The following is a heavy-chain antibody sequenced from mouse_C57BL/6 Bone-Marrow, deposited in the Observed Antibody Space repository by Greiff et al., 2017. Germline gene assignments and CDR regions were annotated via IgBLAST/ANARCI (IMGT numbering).Heavy chain of an antibody. J-gene: IGHJ2*01. D-gene: IGHD1-1*01. CDR1: GYTFTSYD. V-gene: IGHV1-85*01. Sequence: QVHVKQSGPELAKPGASVKLSCKASGYTFTSYDINWVKQRPGQGLEWIGWIYPRDGSTKYNEKFKGKATLTVDTSSSTAYMELHSLTSEDSAVYFCARRDYYGSRECFDYWGQGTMLTVSS. CDR3: ARRDYYGSRECFDY. CDR2: IYPRDGST.